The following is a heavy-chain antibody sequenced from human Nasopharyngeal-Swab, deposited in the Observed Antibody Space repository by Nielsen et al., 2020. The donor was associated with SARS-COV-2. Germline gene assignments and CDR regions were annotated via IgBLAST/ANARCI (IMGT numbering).Heavy chain of an antibody. V-gene: IGHV7-4-1*02. D-gene: IGHD3-22*01. CDR2: INTNTGTP. Sequence: ASVKVSCKASGDTFTKYAMSWVRQAPGQGLEWMGWINTNTGTPTYAQGFTGRFVFSVDASVSTAYLQISSLKPEDTGVYYCARGRGSSGYYPTDYWGQGTLVTVSS. J-gene: IGHJ4*02. CDR1: GDTFTKYA. CDR3: ARGRGSSGYYPTDY.